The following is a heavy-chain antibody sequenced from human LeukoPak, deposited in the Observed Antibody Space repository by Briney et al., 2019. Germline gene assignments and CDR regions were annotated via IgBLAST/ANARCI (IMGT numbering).Heavy chain of an antibody. CDR3: ARERVTTTSFDY. V-gene: IGHV4-39*07. CDR1: GGSISSSSYY. J-gene: IGHJ4*02. D-gene: IGHD2/OR15-2a*01. Sequence: SETLSLTRTVSGGSISSSSYYWGWIRQPPGKGLEWIGSMYYSGSTYYNPSLKGRVTISVDTSKNQFFLKLSSVTAADTAVYYCARERVTTTSFDYWGQGVLVTVSS. CDR2: MYYSGST.